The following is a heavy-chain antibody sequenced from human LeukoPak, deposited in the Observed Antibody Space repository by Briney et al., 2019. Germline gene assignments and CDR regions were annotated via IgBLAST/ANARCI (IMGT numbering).Heavy chain of an antibody. V-gene: IGHV3-21*01. Sequence: PGGSLRLPCAASGFTFSSYSMNWVRQAPGKGLEWVSSISSSSSYIYYADSVKGRFTISRDNAKNSLYLQMNSLRAEDTAVYYCARDPSSGYVPFDYWGQGTLVTVSS. CDR2: ISSSSSYI. CDR3: ARDPSSGYVPFDY. D-gene: IGHD3-22*01. J-gene: IGHJ4*02. CDR1: GFTFSSYS.